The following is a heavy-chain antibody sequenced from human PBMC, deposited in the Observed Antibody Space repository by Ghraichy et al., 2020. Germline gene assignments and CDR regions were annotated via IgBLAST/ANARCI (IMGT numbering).Heavy chain of an antibody. CDR1: GFTFGSYG. CDR2: IDSGGGST. CDR3: AKEGPRYFDY. V-gene: IGHV3-23*01. Sequence: RLSFAAPGFTFGSYGMTWVRQAPGKGLEWVSSIDSGGGSTYFADSVRGRFTFSRDNSMNTLYLQMNSLRAEDTAVYYCAKEGPRYFDYWGQGALVTVSS. J-gene: IGHJ4*02.